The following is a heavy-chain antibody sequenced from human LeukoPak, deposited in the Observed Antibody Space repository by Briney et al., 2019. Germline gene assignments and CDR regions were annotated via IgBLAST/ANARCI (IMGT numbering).Heavy chain of an antibody. CDR2: IYTSGST. V-gene: IGHV4-61*02. CDR1: GGSISSSSYY. CDR3: AREVVTLDY. D-gene: IGHD3-22*01. Sequence: SETLSLTCTVSGGSISSSSYYWSWIRQPAGKGLEWIGRIYTSGSTNYNPSLKSRVTISVDTSKNQFSLKLSSVTAADTAVYYCAREVVTLDYWGQGTLVTVSS. J-gene: IGHJ4*02.